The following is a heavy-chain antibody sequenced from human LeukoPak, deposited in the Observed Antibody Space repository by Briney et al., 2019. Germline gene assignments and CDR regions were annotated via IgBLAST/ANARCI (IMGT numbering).Heavy chain of an antibody. CDR1: GYTFTSYY. V-gene: IGHV1-46*01. CDR3: AREDYGGNVGVPDY. J-gene: IGHJ4*02. Sequence: ASVKVSCKASGYTFTSYYMHWVRQAPGQGLEWMGIINPNVSSTFYAQKFQGRVPMTRDTSTSTFYMELSSLKSEDTAMYYCAREDYGGNVGVPDYWGQGTRVTVSS. D-gene: IGHD4-23*01. CDR2: INPNVSST.